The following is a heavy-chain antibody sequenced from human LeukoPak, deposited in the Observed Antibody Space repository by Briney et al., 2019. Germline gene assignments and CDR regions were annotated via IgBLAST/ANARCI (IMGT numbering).Heavy chain of an antibody. Sequence: PGGSLRLSCVASGFTFGTNWMSWVRQAPGKGLQWVANIKQDGTEKFYVDSVKGRFTISRDNAKSTLYLQMNSLRVEDTAVYYCAREPDNWFDPWGQGTLVTVSS. J-gene: IGHJ5*02. CDR1: GFTFGTNW. V-gene: IGHV3-7*01. CDR3: AREPDNWFDP. CDR2: IKQDGTEK.